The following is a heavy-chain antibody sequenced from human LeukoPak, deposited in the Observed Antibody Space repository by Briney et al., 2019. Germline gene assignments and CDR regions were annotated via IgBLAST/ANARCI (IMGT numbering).Heavy chain of an antibody. J-gene: IGHJ4*02. Sequence: PGGSLRLSSAASGFIFSTYWLTWVRQAPGKGLEWVANINQDGSEIYYVDSVQGRFTISRDNVKNSLYLQMNSLGAEDTAVYYCARRGTSSSWAHFDYWGQGTLVTVSS. V-gene: IGHV3-7*05. CDR1: GFIFSTYW. CDR2: INQDGSEI. CDR3: ARRGTSSSWAHFDY. D-gene: IGHD6-13*01.